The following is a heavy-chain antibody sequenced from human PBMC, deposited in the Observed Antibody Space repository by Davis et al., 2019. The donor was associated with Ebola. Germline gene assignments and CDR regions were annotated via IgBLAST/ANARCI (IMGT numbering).Heavy chain of an antibody. Sequence: GESLKISCAASGFTFSSYAMSWVRQAPGKGLEWVSAISGSGGSTYYADSVKGRFTISRDNSKNTLYLQMNSLRAEDTAVYYCDRTNYYYGMDVWGQGTTVTVSS. CDR1: GFTFSSYA. V-gene: IGHV3-23*01. J-gene: IGHJ6*02. CDR2: ISGSGGST. CDR3: DRTNYYYGMDV.